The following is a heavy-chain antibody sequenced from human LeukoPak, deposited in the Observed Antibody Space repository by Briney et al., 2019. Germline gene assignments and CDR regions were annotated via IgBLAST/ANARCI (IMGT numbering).Heavy chain of an antibody. CDR1: GGSISSYY. CDR3: ATAGQYMIVGAFDI. Sequence: PSETLSLTCTVSGGSISSYYWSWIRQPPGKGLEWIGCSYYSGSSNYNPSLKSRVTISVDTSKNQFSLMLSSVTAADTAVYYCATAGQYMIVGAFDIWGQGTMVTVSS. D-gene: IGHD1-26*01. CDR2: SYYSGSS. V-gene: IGHV4-59*01. J-gene: IGHJ3*02.